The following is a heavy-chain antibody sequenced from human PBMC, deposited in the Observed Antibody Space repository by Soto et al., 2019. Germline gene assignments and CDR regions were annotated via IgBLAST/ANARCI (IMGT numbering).Heavy chain of an antibody. V-gene: IGHV1-69*13. Sequence: SVKVSCKASGGPFSSYSSSCVRQAPGQGLEWMGGIIPIFGTANYAQKFQGRVTITADESTSTAYMELSSLRSEDTAVYYCASTLRDYSFHYWGQGTMVTVSS. J-gene: IGHJ4*02. CDR2: IIPIFGTA. CDR3: ASTLRDYSFHY. CDR1: GGPFSSYS.